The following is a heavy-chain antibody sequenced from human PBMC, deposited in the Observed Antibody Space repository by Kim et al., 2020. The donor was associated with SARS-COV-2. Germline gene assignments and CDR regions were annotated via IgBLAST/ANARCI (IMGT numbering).Heavy chain of an antibody. CDR1: GFTFDDYA. J-gene: IGHJ4*02. Sequence: GGSLRLSCAASGFTFDDYAMHWVRQAPGKGLEWVSGISWNSGSIGYADSVKGRFTISRDNAKNSLYLQMNSLRAEDTALYYCAKDTKLYGSGSYDYWGQGTLVTVSS. CDR2: ISWNSGSI. D-gene: IGHD3-10*01. CDR3: AKDTKLYGSGSYDY. V-gene: IGHV3-9*01.